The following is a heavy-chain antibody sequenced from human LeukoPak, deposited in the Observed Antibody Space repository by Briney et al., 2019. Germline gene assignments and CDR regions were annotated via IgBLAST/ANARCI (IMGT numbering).Heavy chain of an antibody. D-gene: IGHD3-10*01. CDR2: INHSGST. Sequence: PSETLSLTCAVYGGSFSGYYWSWIRQPPGKGLEWIGEINHSGSTNYNPSLKSRVTISVDTSKNQFSLKLSSVTAADTAVYYCARAAWSSGSGSTDYWGQGTLVTVSS. V-gene: IGHV4-34*01. CDR3: ARAAWSSGSGSTDY. CDR1: GGSFSGYY. J-gene: IGHJ4*02.